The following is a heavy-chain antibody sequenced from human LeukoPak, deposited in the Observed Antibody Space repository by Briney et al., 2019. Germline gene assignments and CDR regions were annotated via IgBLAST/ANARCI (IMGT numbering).Heavy chain of an antibody. CDR1: GFTFSSYA. V-gene: IGHV3-23*01. Sequence: GGSLRLSCAASGFTFSSYAMSWVRQAPGKGLEWVSAISGSGGSTYYADSVKGRFTISRDNSKNTLHLQMNSLRAEDTAVDYCVETPGCYYYYMDVWGKGTTVTVSS. J-gene: IGHJ6*03. CDR3: VETPGCYYYYMDV. D-gene: IGHD3-10*01. CDR2: ISGSGGST.